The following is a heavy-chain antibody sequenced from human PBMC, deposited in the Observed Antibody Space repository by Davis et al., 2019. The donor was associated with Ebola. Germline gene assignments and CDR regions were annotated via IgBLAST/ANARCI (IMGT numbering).Heavy chain of an antibody. Sequence: ASVKVSCKASGYTFAAHYIHWVRQAPGQGLEWMGRINPNFGGKIYAQKFQDRVTMTIETSINTAYMELDRLRSDDTAVYYCARGHTYGRWDDWFDPWGQGTLVTVSS. CDR2: INPNFGGK. CDR1: GYTFAAHY. J-gene: IGHJ5*02. V-gene: IGHV1-2*06. CDR3: ARGHTYGRWDDWFDP. D-gene: IGHD5-18*01.